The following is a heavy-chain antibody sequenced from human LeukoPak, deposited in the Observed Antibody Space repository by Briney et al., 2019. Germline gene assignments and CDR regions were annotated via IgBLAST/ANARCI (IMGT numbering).Heavy chain of an antibody. CDR3: ARDVGNFALGTAHFGF. CDR2: IWYDGSKK. J-gene: IGHJ4*02. Sequence: GGSLRLSCAASGFSFSSHGFHWVRQAPGKGLEWVAVIWYDGSKKYYTESVKGRFTISRDDSKNTLYLQMNSLRAEDTAVYHCARDVGNFALGTAHFGFWGQGTLVTVPS. V-gene: IGHV3-33*01. D-gene: IGHD2-21*02. CDR1: GFSFSSHG.